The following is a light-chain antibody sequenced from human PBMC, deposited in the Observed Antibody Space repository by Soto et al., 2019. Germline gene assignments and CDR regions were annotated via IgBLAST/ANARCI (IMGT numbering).Light chain of an antibody. V-gene: IGLV1-47*01. J-gene: IGLJ7*01. CDR3: ATWDDSLSGFVV. CDR2: SDN. Sequence: QSVLTQPPSVSGTPGQRVTISCCGSSSNIGNNFVYWYQHLPGAAPTLVVYSDNHRPSGVPVRFSGSKSGTSASLTISGLRSEDEATYYCATWDDSLSGFVVFGGGTQLTVL. CDR1: SSNIGNNF.